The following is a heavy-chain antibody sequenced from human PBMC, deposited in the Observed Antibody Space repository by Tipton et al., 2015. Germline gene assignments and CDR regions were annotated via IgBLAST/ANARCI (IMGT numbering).Heavy chain of an antibody. CDR3: ATNLFDIDGLPWGYFDS. Sequence: SLRLSCAASGFTFRSFEMNWVRQIPGKGLEWIAFIDTSGLTVKYADSVEGRFTISRDNSKKSLFLQMNSLTAEDAALYYCATNLFDIDGLPWGYFDSWGQGTLVTVSS. J-gene: IGHJ4*02. D-gene: IGHD3-16*01. V-gene: IGHV3-48*03. CDR1: GFTFRSFE. CDR2: IDTSGLTV.